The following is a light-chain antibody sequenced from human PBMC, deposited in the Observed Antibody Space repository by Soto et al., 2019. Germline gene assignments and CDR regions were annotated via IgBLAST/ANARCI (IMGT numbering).Light chain of an antibody. CDR1: QSVDTW. CDR3: QHYNDYSRV. J-gene: IGKJ1*01. CDR2: RAS. V-gene: IGKV1-5*03. Sequence: DIQMTQSPSTLSASIGDTVTITCRTSQSVDTWLAWYQHKAGKAPKLLIYRASSLATGVPSRFSGSGSGTAFTLTITSLQPDAFATYYCQHYNDYSRVFGQGTQVEIK.